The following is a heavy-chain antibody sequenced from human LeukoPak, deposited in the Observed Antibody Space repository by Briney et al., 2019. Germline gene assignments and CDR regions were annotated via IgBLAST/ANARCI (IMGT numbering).Heavy chain of an antibody. CDR3: AKDPATGRITMVRGDDSDY. D-gene: IGHD3-10*01. V-gene: IGHV3-23*01. Sequence: GGSLRLSCAASGFTFSSYAMSWVRPAPGKGLEWVSAISGSGGSTYYADSVKGRFTISRDNSKNTLYLQMNSLRAEDTAVYYCAKDPATGRITMVRGDDSDYWGQGTLVTVSS. CDR1: GFTFSSYA. J-gene: IGHJ4*02. CDR2: ISGSGGST.